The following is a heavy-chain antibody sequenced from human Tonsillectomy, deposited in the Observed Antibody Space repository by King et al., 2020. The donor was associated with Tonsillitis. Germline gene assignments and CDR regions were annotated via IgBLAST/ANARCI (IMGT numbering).Heavy chain of an antibody. CDR1: GYTFSDYA. J-gene: IGHJ5*02. CDR3: ARDRVFGHSTTCPWGWFDT. CDR2: INADNGNS. V-gene: IGHV1-3*01. Sequence: VQLVQSGAEVKKPGASVKVACETSGYTFSDYALHWVRQAPGQRLEWMGWINADNGNSKYSQKFQDRVTITRDTSASTAYMELVRLRSEDTAVYYCARDRVFGHSTTCPWGWFDTWGQGTLVTVSS. D-gene: IGHD2-2*01.